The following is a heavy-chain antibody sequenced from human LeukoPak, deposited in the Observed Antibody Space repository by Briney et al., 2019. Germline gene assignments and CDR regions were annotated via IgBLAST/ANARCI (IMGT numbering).Heavy chain of an antibody. Sequence: GASVKVSCKASGYTFTGYYMHWVRQAPGQGLEWMGWITPNSGGTKYAQKFQGRVTMTRDTSISTAYLGLSRLRSDETAVYCCATGSGRSNWFDPWGRGTLVTVSS. V-gene: IGHV1-2*02. CDR3: ATGSGRSNWFDP. J-gene: IGHJ5*02. CDR2: ITPNSGGT. CDR1: GYTFTGYY. D-gene: IGHD2-15*01.